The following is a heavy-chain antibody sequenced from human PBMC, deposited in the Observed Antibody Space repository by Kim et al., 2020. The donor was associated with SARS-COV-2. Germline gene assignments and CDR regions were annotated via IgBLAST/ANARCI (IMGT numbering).Heavy chain of an antibody. V-gene: IGHV3-30-3*01. CDR1: GFTFSSYA. Sequence: GGSLRLSCAASGFTFSSYAMHWVRQAPGKGLEWVAVISYDGSNKYYADSVKGRFTISRDNSKNTLYLQMNSLRAEDTAVYYCARASLDTAMATFDYWGQGTMVTVSS. CDR3: ARASLDTAMATFDY. J-gene: IGHJ4*02. D-gene: IGHD5-18*01. CDR2: ISYDGSNK.